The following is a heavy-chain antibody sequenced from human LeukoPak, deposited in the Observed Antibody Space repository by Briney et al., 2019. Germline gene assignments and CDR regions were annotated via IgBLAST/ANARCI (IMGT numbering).Heavy chain of an antibody. Sequence: GGSLRLSCAASGFTFSSYSMNWVRQAPGQGLEYVSAISSNGGSTYYANSVKGRFTISRDNSKNTLYLQMGSLRAEDMAVYYCARSIAARRAFDIWGQGTMVTVSS. J-gene: IGHJ3*02. V-gene: IGHV3-64*01. CDR1: GFTFSSYS. D-gene: IGHD6-6*01. CDR3: ARSIAARRAFDI. CDR2: ISSNGGST.